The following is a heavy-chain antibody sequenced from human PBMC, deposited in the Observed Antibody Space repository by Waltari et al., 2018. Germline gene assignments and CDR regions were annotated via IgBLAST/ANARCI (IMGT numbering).Heavy chain of an antibody. CDR1: GGSFSGHY. V-gene: IGHV4-34*01. D-gene: IGHD5-12*01. J-gene: IGHJ6*02. Sequence: QVQLQQWGAGLLKPSETLSLTCAVYGGSFSGHYWSWVRQPPGKGVGWIGEINHSGSTNYHPSLKSRVTISVDTSKNQFSLKLSSVTAADTAVYYCARGQKGKWLRFSKVYYYGMDVWGQGTTVTVSS. CDR2: INHSGST. CDR3: ARGQKGKWLRFSKVYYYGMDV.